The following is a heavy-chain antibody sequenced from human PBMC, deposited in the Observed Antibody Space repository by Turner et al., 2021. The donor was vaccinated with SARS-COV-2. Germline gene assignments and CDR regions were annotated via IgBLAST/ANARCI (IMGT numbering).Heavy chain of an antibody. CDR1: GYTFTGYY. CDR2: INPNSGGT. D-gene: IGHD5-18*01. J-gene: IGHJ6*02. Sequence: QVQLVQSGAEVKKPGASVKVSCKASGYTFTGYYMHWVRQAPGQGLEWMGWINPNSGGTNYAQKFQGRVTMTWDTSISTAYMELSRLRSDDTAVYYCARSRYTNGSYYYYGMDVWGQGTTVTVSS. V-gene: IGHV1-2*02. CDR3: ARSRYTNGSYYYYGMDV.